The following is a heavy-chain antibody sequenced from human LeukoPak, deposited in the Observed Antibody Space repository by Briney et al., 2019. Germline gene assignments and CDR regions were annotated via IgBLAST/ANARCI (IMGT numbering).Heavy chain of an antibody. CDR3: ARDRSRYSGYDLGY. CDR1: GYTFTGYY. CDR2: INPNSGGT. J-gene: IGHJ4*02. D-gene: IGHD5-12*01. Sequence: APVKVSCKASGYTFTGYYMHWVRQAPGQGLELMGWINPNSGGTNYAQKFQGRVTMTRDTSISTAYMELSRLRSDDTAVYYCARDRSRYSGYDLGYWGQGTLVTVSS. V-gene: IGHV1-2*02.